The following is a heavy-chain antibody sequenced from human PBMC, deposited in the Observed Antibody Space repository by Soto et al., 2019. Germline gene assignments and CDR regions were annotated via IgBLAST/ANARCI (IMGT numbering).Heavy chain of an antibody. V-gene: IGHV3-48*02. CDR1: GFTFNSYS. D-gene: IGHD6-19*01. J-gene: IGHJ5*02. Sequence: PGGSLRLSCAASGFTFNSYSMNRVRQAPGKGLEWVSYISSSSTTKYYTDSVKGRFTISRDNAKNSLYLQMNSLRDDDTAVYYGARPSSGWENWFDPWGQGTLVTVSP. CDR2: ISSSSTTK. CDR3: ARPSSGWENWFDP.